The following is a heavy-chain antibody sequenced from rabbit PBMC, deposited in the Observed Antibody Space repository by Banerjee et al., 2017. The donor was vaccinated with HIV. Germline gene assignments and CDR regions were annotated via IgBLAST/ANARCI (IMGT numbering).Heavy chain of an antibody. Sequence: QSLEESGGDLVKPGASLTLTCTASGFSFSSSYYMCWVRQAPGKGLEWIGCIATGSSGSTCYASWAKGRFTISKTSSTTVTLQMTSLTAADTATYFCARDPYAAGAGYGYIDLWGPGTLVTVS. V-gene: IGHV1S40*01. J-gene: IGHJ4*01. D-gene: IGHD6-1*01. CDR1: GFSFSSSYY. CDR3: ARDPYAAGAGYGYIDL. CDR2: IATGSSGST.